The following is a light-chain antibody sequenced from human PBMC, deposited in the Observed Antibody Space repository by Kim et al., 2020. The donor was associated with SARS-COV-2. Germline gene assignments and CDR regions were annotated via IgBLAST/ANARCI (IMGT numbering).Light chain of an antibody. V-gene: IGLV3-1*01. Sequence: VPPGKTASSTCAGGKVGARNTCWYQQKPGRSPVLVINKDNKRPPGTPGRFAGSSSGNTATLTVSGTQAMDEADYYCQAWDSTTAVFGGGTQLTAL. J-gene: IGLJ2*01. CDR3: QAWDSTTAV. CDR1: KVGARN. CDR2: KDN.